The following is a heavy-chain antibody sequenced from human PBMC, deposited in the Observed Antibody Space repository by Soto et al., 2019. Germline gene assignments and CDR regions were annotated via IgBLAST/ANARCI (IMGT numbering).Heavy chain of an antibody. V-gene: IGHV3-23*01. J-gene: IGHJ3*01. CDR2: IGGTDGDSDGVP. CDR3: VKRGRNWGAFDF. Sequence: VQLLESGGDLVQPGGSLRLPCVASGFILNNYTMSWVRQAPGKGLEWVSTIGGTDGDSDGVPWYEDSVKGRFTISRDSSANTLFLHMDNLRAEASALYYCVKRGRNWGAFDFWGQGTTVVVST. D-gene: IGHD7-27*01. CDR1: GFILNNYT.